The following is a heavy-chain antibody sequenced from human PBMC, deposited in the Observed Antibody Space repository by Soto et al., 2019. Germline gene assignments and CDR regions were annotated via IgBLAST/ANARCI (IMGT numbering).Heavy chain of an antibody. V-gene: IGHV1-3*01. CDR1: GYTFTSSA. CDR2: INAGNGNT. CDR3: ASNNWNSDRYYYYMDV. Sequence: QVQLVQSGAEVKKPGASVKVSCKASGYTFTSSARHWVRQAPGQRLEWMGWINAGNGNTKYSQQFQGRVTITRDTSARTAYMELSSLRSEDTAVYYCASNNWNSDRYYYYMDVWGKGTTVTVSS. D-gene: IGHD1-7*01. J-gene: IGHJ6*03.